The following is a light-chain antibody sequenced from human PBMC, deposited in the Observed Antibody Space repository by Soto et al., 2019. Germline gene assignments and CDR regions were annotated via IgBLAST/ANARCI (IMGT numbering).Light chain of an antibody. CDR3: QQLNRLFT. CDR2: AAS. V-gene: IGKV1-8*01. Sequence: AIRMTQSPSSLSASTGDRVTITCRASQGISSYLAWYQQKPGKAPKLLIYAASTLQSGVPSRFSGSGSGTDFTLTISCLQSEDFATYYCQQLNRLFTFGPGTKVDI. CDR1: QGISSY. J-gene: IGKJ3*01.